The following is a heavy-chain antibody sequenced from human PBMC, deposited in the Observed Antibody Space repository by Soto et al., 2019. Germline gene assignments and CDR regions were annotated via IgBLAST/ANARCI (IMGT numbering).Heavy chain of an antibody. J-gene: IGHJ4*02. CDR2: INHSGST. CDR1: VDSFNAYC. D-gene: IGHD2-2*01. V-gene: IGHV4-34*01. Sequence: SETLSLTCAVYVDSFNAYCWNWIRQSPGKGLEWLGEINHSGSTNYNPSLKSRVTISLDTSKNQFSLKLSSVTAADTAVYYCAYCSSTTCYVRLRDWGPGTLVTVSS. CDR3: AYCSSTTCYVRLRD.